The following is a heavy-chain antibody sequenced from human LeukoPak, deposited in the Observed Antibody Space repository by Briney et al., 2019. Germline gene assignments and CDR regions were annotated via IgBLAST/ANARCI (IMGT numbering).Heavy chain of an antibody. CDR2: IGTSSSII. V-gene: IGHV3-48*02. J-gene: IGHJ4*02. Sequence: TGGSLRLSCAAFAFTFSSYSMNWVRQAPGKGLEWISYIGTSSSIIYYADSVKGRFTISRDNAKNSLYLQMNSLRDEDTAVYYCARHDYGGNSGDYWGQGTLVTVSS. D-gene: IGHD4-23*01. CDR3: ARHDYGGNSGDY. CDR1: AFTFSSYS.